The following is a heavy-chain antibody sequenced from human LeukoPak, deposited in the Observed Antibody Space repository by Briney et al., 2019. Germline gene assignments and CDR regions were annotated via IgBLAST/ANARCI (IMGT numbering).Heavy chain of an antibody. CDR2: IIPIFGTA. J-gene: IGHJ3*02. CDR1: GYTFTGYY. Sequence: ASVKVSCKASGYTFTGYYMHWVRQAPGQGLEWMGGIIPIFGTANYAQKFQGRVTITADESTSTAYMELSSLRSEDTAVYYCARMAVVVVAAKRDNAFDIWGQGTMVTVSS. CDR3: ARMAVVVVAAKRDNAFDI. V-gene: IGHV1-69*13. D-gene: IGHD2-15*01.